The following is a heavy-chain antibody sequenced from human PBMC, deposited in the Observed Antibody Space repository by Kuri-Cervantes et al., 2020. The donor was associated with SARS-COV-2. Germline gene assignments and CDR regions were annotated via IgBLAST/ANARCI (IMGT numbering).Heavy chain of an antibody. V-gene: IGHV1-3*01. CDR3: ARGLLWTTVTTGVYYYGMDV. Sequence: ASVKVSCKASGGTFSSYAISWVRQAPGQRLEWMGWINAGNGNTKYSQKFQGRVTITRDTSASTAYMELSSLRSEDTAVYYCARGLLWTTVTTGVYYYGMDVWGQGTTVTVSS. D-gene: IGHD4-11*01. CDR2: INAGNGNT. J-gene: IGHJ6*02. CDR1: GGTFSSYA.